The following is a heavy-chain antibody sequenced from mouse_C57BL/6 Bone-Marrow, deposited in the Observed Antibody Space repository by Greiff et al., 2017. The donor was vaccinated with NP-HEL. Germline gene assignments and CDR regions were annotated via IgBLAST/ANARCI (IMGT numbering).Heavy chain of an antibody. CDR1: GYSITSGYY. V-gene: IGHV3-6*01. CDR3: ARSGIYYDYGGFAY. CDR2: ISYDGSN. Sequence: EVQLQESGPGLVKPSQSLSLTCSVTGYSITSGYYWNWIRQFPGNKLEWMGYISYDGSNNYNPSLKNRISITRDTSKNQFFLKLNSVTTEDTATYYCARSGIYYDYGGFAYWGQGTLVTVSA. D-gene: IGHD2-4*01. J-gene: IGHJ3*01.